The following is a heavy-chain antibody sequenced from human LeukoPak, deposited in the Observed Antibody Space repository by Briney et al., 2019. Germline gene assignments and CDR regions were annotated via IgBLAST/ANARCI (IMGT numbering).Heavy chain of an antibody. Sequence: PGGSLRLSCAASGFTFSDYYMSWVRQPPGKGLEWVANIKQDGSEKYYVDSVKGRFTISRDNAKNSLFLQMNSLRAEDTAVYYCAREATPYYWGQGTLVTVSS. J-gene: IGHJ4*02. V-gene: IGHV3-7*01. CDR3: AREATPYY. D-gene: IGHD4-23*01. CDR2: IKQDGSEK. CDR1: GFTFSDYY.